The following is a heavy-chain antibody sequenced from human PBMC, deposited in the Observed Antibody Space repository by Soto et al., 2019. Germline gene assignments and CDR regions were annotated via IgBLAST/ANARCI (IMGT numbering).Heavy chain of an antibody. Sequence: QVQLQESGPGLVKPSETLSLTCTVSGGSISSYYWNWIRQPAGKGLEWIGRIYTSGSTNYNPSLKSRVTMSIDTSKNQFSLKLSSVTAADTAVYFCARGLIGYSSGWYVDLWGRGTLVTVSS. CDR2: IYTSGST. CDR1: GGSISSYY. D-gene: IGHD6-19*01. CDR3: ARGLIGYSSGWYVDL. V-gene: IGHV4-4*07. J-gene: IGHJ2*01.